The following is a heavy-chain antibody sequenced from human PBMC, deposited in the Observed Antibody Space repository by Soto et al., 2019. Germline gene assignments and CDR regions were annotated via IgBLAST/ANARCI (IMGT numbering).Heavy chain of an antibody. CDR2: IYYSGIT. Sequence: SETLSLTCTVSGGSISSSDFYWGWLRQPPGKGLEWIGYIYYSGITNYNPSLTSRVTISVDTSKNQCSLKLSSVTASYTAVYYCASLVAGYMDVWGKGTTVTVSS. J-gene: IGHJ6*03. V-gene: IGHV4-61*05. D-gene: IGHD6-6*01. CDR3: ASLVAGYMDV. CDR1: GGSISSSDFY.